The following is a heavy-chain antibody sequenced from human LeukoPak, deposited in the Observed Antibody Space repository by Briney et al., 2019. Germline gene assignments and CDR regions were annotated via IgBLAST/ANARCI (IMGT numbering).Heavy chain of an antibody. CDR1: GGSFSGYY. CDR3: ARVGGGVAVAGTTRWFDP. D-gene: IGHD6-19*01. CDR2: INHSGST. Sequence: SETLSLTCAVYGGSFSGYYWSWIRQPPGKGLEWIGEINHSGSTNYNPSLKSRVTISVDTSKNQFSLKLSSVTAADTAVYYCARVGGGVAVAGTTRWFDPWGQGTLVTVYS. V-gene: IGHV4-34*01. J-gene: IGHJ5*02.